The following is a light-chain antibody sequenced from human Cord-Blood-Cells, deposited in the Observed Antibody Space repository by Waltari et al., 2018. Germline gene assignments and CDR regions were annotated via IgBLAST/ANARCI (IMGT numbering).Light chain of an antibody. Sequence: IQMTQSPSSLSASVGDRVTITCQASQDISNYLNWHQQKPGKAPKLLIYYASNLETGVPSRFSGSGSGTDFTFTISSLQPEDIATYYCQQYDNLPITFGQGTRLEIK. CDR3: QQYDNLPIT. V-gene: IGKV1-33*01. CDR2: YAS. J-gene: IGKJ5*01. CDR1: QDISNY.